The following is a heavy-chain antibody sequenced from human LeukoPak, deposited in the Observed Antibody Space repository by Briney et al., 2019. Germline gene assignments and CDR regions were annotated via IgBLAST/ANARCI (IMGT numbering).Heavy chain of an antibody. CDR1: GGSISSSSYY. J-gene: IGHJ5*02. V-gene: IGHV4-39*07. D-gene: IGHD4-23*01. CDR3: ARVRYLRVVKGGANWFDP. CDR2: IYYSGST. Sequence: PSETLSLTCTVSGGSISSSSYYWGWIRQPPGKGLEWIGGIYYSGSTYYNPSLKSRVTISVDTSKNQFSLKLSSVTAADTAVYYCARVRYLRVVKGGANWFDPWGQGTLVTVSS.